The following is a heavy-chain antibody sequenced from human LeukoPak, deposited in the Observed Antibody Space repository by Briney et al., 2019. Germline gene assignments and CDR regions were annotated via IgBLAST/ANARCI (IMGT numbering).Heavy chain of an antibody. D-gene: IGHD1-1*01. J-gene: IGHJ4*02. V-gene: IGHV3-7*01. CDR2: INKDGSEK. Sequence: GGSLRLSCAPSGFTFSDYWMSWVRQAPGKGLEWVANINKDGSEKFYVDSVKGRFTISRDNAKNSLYLQMNSLRAEDTAVYYCARWPGTFDYWGQGTLVTVSS. CDR3: ARWPGTFDY. CDR1: GFTFSDYW.